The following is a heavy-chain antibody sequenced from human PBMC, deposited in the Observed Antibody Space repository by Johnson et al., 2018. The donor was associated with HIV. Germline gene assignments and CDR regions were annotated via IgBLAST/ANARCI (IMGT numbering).Heavy chain of an antibody. CDR2: ISHDGSHK. Sequence: QVQLVESGGGVVQPGRSLRLSCAASGFTFSSMHWDRQAPGKGLEWVAVISHDGSHKYYADSVKGRFSLSRDNSKNTLYLQMNSLRAEDTAVYYCASQGAPAFDIWGQGTMVTVSS. CDR3: ASQGAPAFDI. J-gene: IGHJ3*02. V-gene: IGHV3-30*03. CDR1: GFTFSS.